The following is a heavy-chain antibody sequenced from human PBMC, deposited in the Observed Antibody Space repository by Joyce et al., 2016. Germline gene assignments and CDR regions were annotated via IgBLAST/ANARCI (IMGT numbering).Heavy chain of an antibody. V-gene: IGHV3-7*01. CDR2: IKQDGNEK. Sequence: EVQLVESGGGLVQPGGSLRLSCAASGFTFSSYWMTWVRQAPGKGLEGVANIKQDGNEKYYVDSVKGRFTISRDNAKNSLYLQMNSLRAEDTAVYYCARVRDFYGSGSQPLDYWGQGTLVTVSS. CDR1: GFTFSSYW. CDR3: ARVRDFYGSGSQPLDY. J-gene: IGHJ4*02. D-gene: IGHD3-10*01.